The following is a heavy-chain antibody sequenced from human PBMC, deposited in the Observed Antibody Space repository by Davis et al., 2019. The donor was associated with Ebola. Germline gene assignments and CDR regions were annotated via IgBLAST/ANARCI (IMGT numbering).Heavy chain of an antibody. CDR3: ARDYYDNSGDGFDI. CDR2: IMEDGSAT. CDR1: GVMFSRYW. J-gene: IGHJ3*02. V-gene: IGHV3-7*01. Sequence: PGGSLRLSCAASGVMFSRYWMSWVRKAPGKGLEWVANIMEDGSATHYVDSVKGRFTVSRDNPKESLYLQLNSLRADDTAVYYCARDYYDNSGDGFDIWGQGTMVTVSS. D-gene: IGHD3-22*01.